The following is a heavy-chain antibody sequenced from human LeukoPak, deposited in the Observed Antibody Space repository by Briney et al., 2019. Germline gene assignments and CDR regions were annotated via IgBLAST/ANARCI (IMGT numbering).Heavy chain of an antibody. CDR2: INSDGSST. Sequence: GGSLRLSCAASGFTFSSYWMHWVRQAPGKGLVWVSRINSDGSSTSYADSVKGRFTISRDNAKNTLYLQMNSLGAEDTAVYYCARSTRYDFWSGYHPFDYWGQGTLVTVSS. V-gene: IGHV3-74*01. J-gene: IGHJ4*02. CDR1: GFTFSSYW. D-gene: IGHD3-3*01. CDR3: ARSTRYDFWSGYHPFDY.